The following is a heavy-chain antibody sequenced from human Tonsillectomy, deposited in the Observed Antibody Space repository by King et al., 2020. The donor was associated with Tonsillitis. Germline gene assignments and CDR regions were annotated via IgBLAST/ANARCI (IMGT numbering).Heavy chain of an antibody. Sequence: LQLQESGPGLVKPSETLSLTCTVSGASSSSYYWSWIRQPPGKGLEWIGYIYDSGSTNYNPSLKSRVTISIDTSKNQFSLKLSSVTAADTAVYYCARDNSAGAIPWKAFDIWGQGTMVTVSS. CDR2: IYDSGST. D-gene: IGHD1-26*01. CDR3: ARDNSAGAIPWKAFDI. J-gene: IGHJ3*02. V-gene: IGHV4-59*01. CDR1: GASSSSYY.